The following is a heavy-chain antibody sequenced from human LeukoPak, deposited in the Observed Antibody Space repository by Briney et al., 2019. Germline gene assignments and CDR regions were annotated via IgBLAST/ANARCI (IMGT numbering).Heavy chain of an antibody. Sequence: GGSLRLSCAASRFTFSSYWMSWVRQAPGKGLEWVANIKQDGSEKYYVDSVKGRFTISRDNAKNSLYLQMNSLRAEDTAVYYCARDDIVTVFDYWGQGTLVTASS. CDR1: RFTFSSYW. V-gene: IGHV3-7*01. CDR2: IKQDGSEK. D-gene: IGHD3-9*01. J-gene: IGHJ4*02. CDR3: ARDDIVTVFDY.